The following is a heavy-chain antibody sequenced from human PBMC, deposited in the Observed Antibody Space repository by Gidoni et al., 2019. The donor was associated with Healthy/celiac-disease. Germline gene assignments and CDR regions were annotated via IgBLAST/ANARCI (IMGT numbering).Heavy chain of an antibody. D-gene: IGHD2-2*01. CDR2: IIPILGIA. CDR1: GGTFSSYA. V-gene: IGHV1-69*04. Sequence: QVQLVQAGAEGKKPGSSEKVSCQASGGTFSSYAISWVRQAPGKGLEGMGRIIPILGIANYAQKFQGRVTITADKSTSTAYMELSSLRSEDTAVYYCARGEGCSSTSCFFDYWGQGTLVTVSS. J-gene: IGHJ4*02. CDR3: ARGEGCSSTSCFFDY.